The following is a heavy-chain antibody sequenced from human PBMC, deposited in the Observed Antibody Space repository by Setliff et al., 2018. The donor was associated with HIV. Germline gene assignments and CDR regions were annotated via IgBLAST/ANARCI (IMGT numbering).Heavy chain of an antibody. Sequence: GSLRLSCAASGFTFTSYAMNWVRQAPGKGLEWVSSISGSGSTTYYADSVKGRLTISRDNSQNALYLHMNSLRAEDTAEYYCAKDPGRYNGMDVWGQGTTVTVSS. CDR1: GFTFTSYA. CDR2: ISGSGSTT. D-gene: IGHD1-20*01. J-gene: IGHJ6*02. V-gene: IGHV3-23*01. CDR3: AKDPGRYNGMDV.